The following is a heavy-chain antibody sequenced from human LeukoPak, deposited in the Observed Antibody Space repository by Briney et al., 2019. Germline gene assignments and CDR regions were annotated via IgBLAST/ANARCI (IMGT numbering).Heavy chain of an antibody. CDR2: INTDGSST. J-gene: IGHJ4*02. CDR3: AREDSITATTWAFDY. V-gene: IGHV3-74*01. D-gene: IGHD1-7*01. Sequence: PGGSLRLSCAASGFTFSSYWMHWVRQAPGKGLVWVSRINTDGSSTSYADSVKGRFTISRDNAKNTLYLQMNSLRAEDTAVYYCAREDSITATTWAFDYWGQGVLVTVSS. CDR1: GFTFSSYW.